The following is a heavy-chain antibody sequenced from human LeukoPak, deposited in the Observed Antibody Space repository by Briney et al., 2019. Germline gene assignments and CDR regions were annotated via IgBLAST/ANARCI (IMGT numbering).Heavy chain of an antibody. CDR3: AGGYSYGSGQPYYYYYYLDV. Sequence: PSETLSLTCAVYGGSFSGYYWSWIRQPPGKGLEWIGYIYYSGSTNYNPSLKSRVTISVDTSKNQFSLKLSSVTAADTAVYYCAGGYSYGSGQPYYYYYYLDVWGKGTTVTISS. D-gene: IGHD5-18*01. V-gene: IGHV4-59*01. CDR2: IYYSGST. CDR1: GGSFSGYY. J-gene: IGHJ6*03.